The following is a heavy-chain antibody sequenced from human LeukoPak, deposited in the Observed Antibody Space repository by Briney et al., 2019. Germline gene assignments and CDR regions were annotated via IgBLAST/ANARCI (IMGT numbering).Heavy chain of an antibody. CDR2: INSDGSST. V-gene: IGHV3-74*01. Sequence: AGGSLRLSCAASGFTFSSYWMHWVRQAPGKGLVWVSRINSDGSSTSYADSVKGRFTISRDNAKNSLYLQMNSLRAEDTAVYYCARDKLTAAMDVFDAFDIWGQGTMVTVSS. CDR3: ARDKLTAAMDVFDAFDI. CDR1: GFTFSSYW. D-gene: IGHD2-2*01. J-gene: IGHJ3*02.